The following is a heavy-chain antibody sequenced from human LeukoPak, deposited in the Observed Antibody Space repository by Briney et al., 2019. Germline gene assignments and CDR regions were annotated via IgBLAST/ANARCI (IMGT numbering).Heavy chain of an antibody. J-gene: IGHJ6*02. D-gene: IGHD2-21*01. CDR1: GSTFSDYY. Sequence: PGGSLRLSCAASGSTFSDYYMSWIRQAPGKGLEWVSYIVGDGATYYADSVKGRFTISRDNAQKSLYLQMTSLRAEDTAIYYCARGFRAVVGGDGSYCGMDVWGQGTTVIVSS. CDR2: IVGDGAT. V-gene: IGHV3-11*01. CDR3: ARGFRAVVGGDGSYCGMDV.